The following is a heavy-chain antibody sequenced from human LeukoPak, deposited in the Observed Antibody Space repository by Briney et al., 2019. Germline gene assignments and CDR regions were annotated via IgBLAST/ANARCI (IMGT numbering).Heavy chain of an antibody. J-gene: IGHJ4*02. V-gene: IGHV1-2*02. CDR2: INPHSGGT. CDR3: ARAPYYYDSSGPIDY. Sequence: ASVKVSCKASGYTFTGYYMHWVRQAPGQRLEWMGWINPHSGGTNSAQMFQGRVTMTRDTSISTAYMELSRLRSDDTAVYYCARAPYYYDSSGPIDYWGRGTLVTVSS. D-gene: IGHD3-22*01. CDR1: GYTFTGYY.